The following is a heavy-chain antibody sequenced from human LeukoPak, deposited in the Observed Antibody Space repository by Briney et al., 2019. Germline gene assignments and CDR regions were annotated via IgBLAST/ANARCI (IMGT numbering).Heavy chain of an antibody. V-gene: IGHV1-2*02. D-gene: IGHD5-12*01. J-gene: IGHJ5*02. CDR1: GYTFTGYY. CDR3: ARDLRGYSGYDWFDP. CDR2: INPNSGGT. Sequence: GASVKVSCKASGYTFTGYYMHWVRQAPGPGLEWMGWINPNSGGTNYAQKFQGRVTMTRDTSISTAYMELSRLRSDDTAVYYCARDLRGYSGYDWFDPWGQGTLVTVSS.